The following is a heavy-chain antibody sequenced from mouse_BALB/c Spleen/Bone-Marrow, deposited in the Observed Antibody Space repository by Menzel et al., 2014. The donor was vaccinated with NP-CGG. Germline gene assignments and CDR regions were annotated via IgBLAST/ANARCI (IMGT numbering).Heavy chain of an antibody. CDR1: GFSLTDYG. V-gene: IGHV2-9*02. D-gene: IGHD1-1*01. CDR3: ARASYYYGSGYDY. Sequence: VQGVESGPGLVAPSQSLSITCTVSGFSLTDYGVHWVRQPPGKGLEWLGIIGIGGSTNYNSALMSRLSIDKDNSKSXVFLKMNSLQTDDTAMYYCARASYYYGSGYDYWGQGTTLTVSS. CDR2: IGIGGST. J-gene: IGHJ2*01.